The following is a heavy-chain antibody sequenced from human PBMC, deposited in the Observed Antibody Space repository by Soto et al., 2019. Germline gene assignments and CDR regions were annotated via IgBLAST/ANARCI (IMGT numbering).Heavy chain of an antibody. CDR1: GYSFTSYW. CDR2: IYPGDSDT. Sequence: GESLKISCKGSGYSFTSYWIGWVRQMPGKGLEWMGIIYPGDSDTRYSPSFQGQVTISADKSISTAYLQWSSLKASDTAMYYCERRSGVATTRTVGDYWGQGTLVTVSS. CDR3: ERRSGVATTRTVGDY. D-gene: IGHD5-12*01. J-gene: IGHJ4*02. V-gene: IGHV5-51*01.